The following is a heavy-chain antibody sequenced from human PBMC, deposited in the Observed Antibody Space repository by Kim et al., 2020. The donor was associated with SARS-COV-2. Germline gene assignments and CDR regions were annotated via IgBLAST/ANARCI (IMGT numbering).Heavy chain of an antibody. CDR2: IIPVFGRT. CDR3: ARPGTYYYDSDGYYYPAFDY. V-gene: IGHV1-69*13. Sequence: SVKVSCKASGGTFSNHAISWVRQAPGQGLEWMGGIIPVFGRTDYAQRFRGIVTITAEASTTTAYMELRNLRSEDTAVYFCARPGTYYYDSDGYYYPAFDYWGQGTLVTISS. CDR1: GGTFSNHA. J-gene: IGHJ4*02. D-gene: IGHD3-22*01.